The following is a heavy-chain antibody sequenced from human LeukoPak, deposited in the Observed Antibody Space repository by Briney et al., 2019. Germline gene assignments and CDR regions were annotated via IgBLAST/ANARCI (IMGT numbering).Heavy chain of an antibody. CDR3: ARYHGDLTGGFDY. V-gene: IGHV1-46*01. CDR1: GYTFTDYY. Sequence: ASVKVSCKASGYTFTDYYIHWVRQAPGQGLEWMGIINPAGGSTGYAQKFQGRVTMTRDTSTSTVYMELSSLRSEDTAVYYCARYHGDLTGGFDYWGQGTLVTVSS. J-gene: IGHJ4*02. CDR2: INPAGGST. D-gene: IGHD4-17*01.